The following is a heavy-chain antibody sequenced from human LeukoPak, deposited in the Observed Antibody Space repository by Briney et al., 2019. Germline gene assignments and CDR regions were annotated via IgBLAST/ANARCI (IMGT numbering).Heavy chain of an antibody. V-gene: IGHV4-31*03. CDR2: IYYSGST. D-gene: IGHD2-15*01. J-gene: IGHJ4*02. CDR1: GGSISSGGYY. Sequence: SETLSLTCTVSGGSISSGGYYWSWIRQHPGKGLEWIGYIYYSGSTYYNPSLKSRVTISVDTSKNQFSLKLSSVTAADTAVYYCARGSCYAGVFDYWGQGTLVTVSS. CDR3: ARGSCYAGVFDY.